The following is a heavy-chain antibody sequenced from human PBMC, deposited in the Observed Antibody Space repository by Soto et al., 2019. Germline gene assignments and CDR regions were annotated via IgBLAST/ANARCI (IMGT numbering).Heavy chain of an antibody. V-gene: IGHV1-18*01. CDR3: ATPSQGSYGLYYGMDV. CDR2: ISSYNGNT. Sequence: ASVKVSCKASGYTFTSYGISWVRQAPGQGLEWMGWISSYNGNTNYAQKFQGRVTITADESTSTAYMELSSLRSEDTAVYYCATPSQGSYGLYYGMDVWGQGSTVTVSS. D-gene: IGHD5-18*01. J-gene: IGHJ6*02. CDR1: GYTFTSYG.